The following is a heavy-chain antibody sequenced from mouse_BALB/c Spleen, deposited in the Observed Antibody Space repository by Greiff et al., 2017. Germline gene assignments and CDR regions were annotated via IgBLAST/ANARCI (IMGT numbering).Heavy chain of an antibody. CDR1: GFTFSSFG. V-gene: IGHV5-17*02. CDR2: ISSGSSTI. D-gene: IGHD2-1*01. CDR3: ARSGNYYFDC. Sequence: EVQRVESGGGLVQPGGSRKLSCAASGFTFSSFGMHWVRQAPEKGLEWVAYISSGSSTIYYADTVKGRFTISRDNPKNTLFLQMTSLRSEDTAMYYCARSGNYYFDCWGQGTTLTVSS. J-gene: IGHJ2*01.